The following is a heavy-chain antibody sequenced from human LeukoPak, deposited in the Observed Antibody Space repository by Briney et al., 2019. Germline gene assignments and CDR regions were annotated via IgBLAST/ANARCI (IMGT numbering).Heavy chain of an antibody. CDR1: GYTFTSYG. V-gene: IGHV1-18*01. J-gene: IGHJ2*01. CDR2: ISAYNGNT. Sequence: ASVKVSCKASGYTFTSYGISWVRQAPGEGLEWMGWISAYNGNTNYAQKLQGRVTMTTDTSTSTAYMELRSLRSDDTAVYYCARVGGYYPSHWYFDLWGRGTLVTVSS. CDR3: ARVGGYYPSHWYFDL. D-gene: IGHD3-22*01.